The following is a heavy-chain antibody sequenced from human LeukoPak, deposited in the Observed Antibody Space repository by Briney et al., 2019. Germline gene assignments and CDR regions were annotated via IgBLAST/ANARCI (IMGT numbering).Heavy chain of an antibody. CDR1: GYTFTGYY. CDR3: ARPEAAAGNNWFDP. D-gene: IGHD6-13*01. CDR2: INTSGGT. J-gene: IGHJ5*02. Sequence: ASVKVSCKASGYTFTGYYMHWVRQAPGQGLEWMGWINTSGGTNYAQKFQGRVTMTRDTSISTAYMELSRLRSDDTAVYYCARPEAAAGNNWFDPWGQGTLVTVSS. V-gene: IGHV1-2*02.